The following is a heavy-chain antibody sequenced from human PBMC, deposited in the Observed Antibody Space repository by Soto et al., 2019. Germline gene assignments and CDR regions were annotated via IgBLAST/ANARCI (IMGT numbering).Heavy chain of an antibody. D-gene: IGHD6-19*01. CDR1: GYTFTSYD. Sequence: VKVSCKASGYTFTSYDITWVRQATGQGPEWMGWMNPNSGNTGYAQKFQGRITMTRDTSISTIYMELSSLRSEDAAMYYCARLNRGLAVTWFIDYWGQGTLVTVSS. CDR3: ARLNRGLAVTWFIDY. V-gene: IGHV1-8*01. CDR2: MNPNSGNT. J-gene: IGHJ4*02.